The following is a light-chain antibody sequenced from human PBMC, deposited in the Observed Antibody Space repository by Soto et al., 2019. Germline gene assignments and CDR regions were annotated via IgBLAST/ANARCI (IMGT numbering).Light chain of an antibody. J-gene: IGKJ5*01. CDR1: ESISRH. CDR2: AAS. CDR3: QQDYSTLAT. Sequence: DIQMSQSPSSLPASVGARVTITCRAAESISRHLNWYQQKPGRAPDLLIYAASTLQNGVPSRFTGSGSGTEFTLTITGLQLEDFATYYCQQDYSTLATFGQGTRLEIK. V-gene: IGKV1-39*01.